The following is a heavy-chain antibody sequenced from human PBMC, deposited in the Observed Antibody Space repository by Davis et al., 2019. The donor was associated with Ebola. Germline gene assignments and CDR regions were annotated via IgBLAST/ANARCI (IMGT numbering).Heavy chain of an antibody. CDR2: IRSKANSYAT. V-gene: IGHV3-73*01. CDR3: ARDFTTVGRGWFDP. Sequence: GESLKISCAASGFTFSGSAMHWVRQASGKGLEWVGRIRSKANSYATAYAASVKGRFTISRDDSKNTAYLQMNSLKTEDTAVYYCARDFTTVGRGWFDPWGQGTLVTVSS. D-gene: IGHD1-14*01. CDR1: GFTFSGSA. J-gene: IGHJ5*02.